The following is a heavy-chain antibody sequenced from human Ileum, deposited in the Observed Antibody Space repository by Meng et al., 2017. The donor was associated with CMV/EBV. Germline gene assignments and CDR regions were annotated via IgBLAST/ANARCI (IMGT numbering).Heavy chain of an antibody. D-gene: IGHD1-26*01. CDR3: ARDLTNKWFYY. CDR2: MYFSGIA. Sequence: QMQLPGPGPGPRKPAETLSLTCTASGDPISSGSHSWAWFRQPPGKRLEWIGSMYFSGIADYNPSLKSRVTISLHATQKQFSLRLTSVTAADSAVYFCARDLTNKWFYYWGQGTLVTVSS. J-gene: IGHJ4*02. CDR1: GDPISSGSHS. V-gene: IGHV4-39*07.